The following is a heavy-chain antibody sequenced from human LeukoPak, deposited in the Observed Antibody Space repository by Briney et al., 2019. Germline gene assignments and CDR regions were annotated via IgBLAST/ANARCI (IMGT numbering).Heavy chain of an antibody. Sequence: SQTLSLTCAISGDSVSSNSAAWNWIRQSPSRGLEWLGRTYYRSKWYNEYAVSVRSRININPDTSKNQFSLQLNSVTPEDTALYYCARGGTSSGPGFDYWGQGTLVTVSS. J-gene: IGHJ4*02. CDR2: TYYRSKWYN. D-gene: IGHD6-19*01. CDR1: GDSVSSNSAA. V-gene: IGHV6-1*01. CDR3: ARGGTSSGPGFDY.